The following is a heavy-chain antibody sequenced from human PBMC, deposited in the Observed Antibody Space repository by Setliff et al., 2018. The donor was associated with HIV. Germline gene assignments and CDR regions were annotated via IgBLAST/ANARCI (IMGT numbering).Heavy chain of an antibody. CDR2: IYSSGST. V-gene: IGHV4-4*07. J-gene: IGHJ4*02. CDR1: GGSLSSYY. CDR3: ARGTVITYFYDSSGSFDY. D-gene: IGHD3-22*01. Sequence: SETLSLTCTVSGGSLSSYYWSWIRQPAGKGLEWIGRIYSSGSTNYNPSLKSRLTMSVDTSKNQFPLKLTSVTAADTAVYYCARGTVITYFYDSSGSFDYWGQGTLVTVSS.